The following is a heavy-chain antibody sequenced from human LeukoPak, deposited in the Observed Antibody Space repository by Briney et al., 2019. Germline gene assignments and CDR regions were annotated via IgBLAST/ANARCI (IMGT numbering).Heavy chain of an antibody. CDR2: ISDSGGST. Sequence: GGSLRLSCAASGFTFSSYALSWVRQAPGKGLEWVSAISDSGGSTYYADSVKGRFTISRDNSKNTLYLQMNSLIADDTAVYYCAKLTPPLDYSDPDFDYWGQGTLVTVSS. J-gene: IGHJ4*02. V-gene: IGHV3-23*01. CDR3: AKLTPPLDYSDPDFDY. D-gene: IGHD4-17*01. CDR1: GFTFSSYA.